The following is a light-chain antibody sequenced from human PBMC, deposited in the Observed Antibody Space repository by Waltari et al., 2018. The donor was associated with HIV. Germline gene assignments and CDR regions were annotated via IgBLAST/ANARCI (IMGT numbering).Light chain of an antibody. J-gene: IGKJ3*01. CDR3: QQTYSTLFT. V-gene: IGKV1-39*01. CDR1: QSINSY. CDR2: SAS. Sequence: DIQMTQSPSSLSASVGDRVTITCRASQSINSYLNWYQQKPGRAPKLLIYSASSLQGGVPSRFSGSESGTDFTLTISSLQSEDFATYYCQQTYSTLFTFGPGTKVDV.